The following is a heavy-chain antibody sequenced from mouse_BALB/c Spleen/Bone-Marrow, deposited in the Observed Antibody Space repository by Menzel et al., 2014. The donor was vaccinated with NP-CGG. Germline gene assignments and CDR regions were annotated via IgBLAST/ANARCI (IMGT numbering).Heavy chain of an antibody. Sequence: VQLKQSGAELARPGASVKMSCKASGYTFTSYTMHWVKQRPGQGLEWIGYINPSSGYTNYNQKFKDKATLTADKSSSTAYMQLSSRTSEDSAVYYCARAAYYRYDEGAWFAYWGQGTLVTVSA. D-gene: IGHD2-14*01. CDR2: INPSSGYT. CDR1: GYTFTSYT. J-gene: IGHJ3*01. CDR3: ARAAYYRYDEGAWFAY. V-gene: IGHV1-4*01.